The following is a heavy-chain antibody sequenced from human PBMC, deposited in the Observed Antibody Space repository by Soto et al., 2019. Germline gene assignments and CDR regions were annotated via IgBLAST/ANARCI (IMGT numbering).Heavy chain of an antibody. CDR2: MSYSEST. Sequence: SENLNTTFTVSCCSISSTSYYFGWIRQPPARGLEWIGSMSYSESTHYNPSLKSRVTMSVDTSKNQFSLKLSSVTAADTAVYYCARSECLSTSCSSFYGMDVWGQGTTVTVS. D-gene: IGHD2-2*01. CDR1: CCSISSTSYY. J-gene: IGHJ6*02. V-gene: IGHV4-39*01. CDR3: ARSECLSTSCSSFYGMDV.